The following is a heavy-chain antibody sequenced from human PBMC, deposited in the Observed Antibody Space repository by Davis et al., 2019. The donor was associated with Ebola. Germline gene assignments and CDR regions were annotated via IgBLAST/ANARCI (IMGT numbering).Heavy chain of an antibody. V-gene: IGHV3-30*18. CDR1: GFTVSSNY. Sequence: GGSLRLSCAASGFTVSSNYMSWVRQAPGKGLEWVAVISYDGSNKYYADSVKGRFTISRDNSKNTLYLQMNSLRAEDTAVYYCAKDRRGTYYDFWSGYPDYWGQGTLVTVSS. CDR2: ISYDGSNK. D-gene: IGHD3-3*01. CDR3: AKDRRGTYYDFWSGYPDY. J-gene: IGHJ4*02.